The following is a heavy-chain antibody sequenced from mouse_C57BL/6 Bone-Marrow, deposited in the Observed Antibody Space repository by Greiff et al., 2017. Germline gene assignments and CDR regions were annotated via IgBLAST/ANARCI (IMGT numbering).Heavy chain of an antibody. CDR1: GYTFTDYY. CDR2: INPNNGGT. J-gene: IGHJ3*01. Sequence: VQLQQSGPELVKPGASVKISCKASGYTFTDYYMNWVKQSHGKSLEWIGDINPNNGGTSYNQKFKGKATLTVDQSSSTAYMEFRSLTSEDSAVSYCARDIYYYGSSYDWFAYWGQVTLVTVSA. V-gene: IGHV1-26*01. D-gene: IGHD1-1*01. CDR3: ARDIYYYGSSYDWFAY.